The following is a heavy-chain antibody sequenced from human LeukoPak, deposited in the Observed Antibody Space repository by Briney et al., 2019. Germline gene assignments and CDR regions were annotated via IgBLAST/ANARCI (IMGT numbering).Heavy chain of an antibody. V-gene: IGHV1-18*01. CDR1: GYTFTSYG. CDR2: TSAYNGNT. CDR3: ARVRDSSGWYYFDY. J-gene: IGHJ4*02. Sequence: DSVKVSCKASGYTFTSYGISWVRQAPGQGLEWMGWTSAYNGNTNYAQKLQGRVTMTTDTSTSTAYMELRSLRSDDTAVYYCARVRDSSGWYYFDYWGQGTLVTVSS. D-gene: IGHD6-19*01.